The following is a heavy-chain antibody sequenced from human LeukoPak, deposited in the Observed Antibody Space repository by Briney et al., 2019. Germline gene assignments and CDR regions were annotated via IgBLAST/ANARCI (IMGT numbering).Heavy chain of an antibody. Sequence: ASVKVSCKASGYTFTSYDINWVRQPTGQGLEWMGWMNPNSGNTGYAQKFQGRVTITRNTSISTAYMELRSLRSEDTAVYYCARGLIYCSSTSCYRYWFDPWGQGTLVTVSS. J-gene: IGHJ5*02. D-gene: IGHD2-2*01. CDR1: GYTFTSYD. V-gene: IGHV1-8*03. CDR3: ARGLIYCSSTSCYRYWFDP. CDR2: MNPNSGNT.